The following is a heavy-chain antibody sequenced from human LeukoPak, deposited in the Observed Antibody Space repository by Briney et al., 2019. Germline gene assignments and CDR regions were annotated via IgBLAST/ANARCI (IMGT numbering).Heavy chain of an antibody. Sequence: PSQTLSLTCTVSGGSISSGGYSWSWIRQHPGKGLEWIGYIYYSGSTYYNPSLKSRVTISVDTSKNQFSLKLSSVTAADTAVYYCARAGGVAPTGALYYYYYGMDVWGQGTTVTVSS. V-gene: IGHV4-31*03. CDR3: ARAGGVAPTGALYYYYYGMDV. CDR2: IYYSGST. CDR1: GGSISSGGYS. J-gene: IGHJ6*02. D-gene: IGHD2-15*01.